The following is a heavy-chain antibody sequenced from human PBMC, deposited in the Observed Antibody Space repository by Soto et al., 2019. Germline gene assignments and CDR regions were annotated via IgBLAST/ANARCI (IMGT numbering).Heavy chain of an antibody. CDR3: ARDYYYGMDV. CDR1: GGSISSYY. CDR2: IYYSGST. J-gene: IGHJ6*02. Sequence: SETLSLTCTVSGGSISSYYWSWIRQPPGKGLEWIGYIYYSGSTNYNPSLKSRVTISVDTSKNQFSLKLSSVTAADTAVYYCARDYYYGMDVWGQGTTVTVSS. V-gene: IGHV4-59*01.